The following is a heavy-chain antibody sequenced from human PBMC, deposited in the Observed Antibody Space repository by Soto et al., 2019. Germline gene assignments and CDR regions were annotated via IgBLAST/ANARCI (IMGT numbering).Heavy chain of an antibody. CDR3: ASVRLGYDMLTHYSTPSYGVDV. CDR1: GGTFSSYT. J-gene: IGHJ6*02. V-gene: IGHV1-18*01. Sequence: ASVKVSCKASGGTFSSYTISWVRQAPGQGLEWMGWVTTDKGKTTYAQKFQGRVTMTTATSMSTAYMELRSLRSDDTAVYYCASVRLGYDMLTHYSTPSYGVDVWGQGATVTVSS. CDR2: VTTDKGKT. D-gene: IGHD3-9*01.